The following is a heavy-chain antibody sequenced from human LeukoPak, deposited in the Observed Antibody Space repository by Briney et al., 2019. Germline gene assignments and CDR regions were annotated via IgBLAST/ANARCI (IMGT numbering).Heavy chain of an antibody. J-gene: IGHJ3*02. CDR2: IYHSGST. V-gene: IGHV4-4*02. CDR1: GGSISSSNW. CDR3: ARDRRYYGSGSYIISAFDI. Sequence: SGTLSLTCAVSGGSISSSNWWSWVRQPPGKGLEWIGEIYHSGSTNYNPSLKSRVTISVDKSKNQFSLKLRSVTAADTAVYYCARDRRYYGSGSYIISAFDIWGQGTMVTVSS. D-gene: IGHD3-10*01.